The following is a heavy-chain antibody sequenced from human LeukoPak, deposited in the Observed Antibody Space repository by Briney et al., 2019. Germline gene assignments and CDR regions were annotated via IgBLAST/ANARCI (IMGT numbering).Heavy chain of an antibody. J-gene: IGHJ4*02. CDR3: ARDRAYSSSWYGPYFDY. CDR2: LSASNGNT. Sequence: ASVKVSRKASGYTFTSYGISWVRQAPGQGLEWMGWLSASNGNTKYAQNLQGRVTMTTDTSTSTAYMELRSLRSDDTAVYYCARDRAYSSSWYGPYFDYWGQGTLVTVPS. V-gene: IGHV1-18*01. D-gene: IGHD6-13*01. CDR1: GYTFTSYG.